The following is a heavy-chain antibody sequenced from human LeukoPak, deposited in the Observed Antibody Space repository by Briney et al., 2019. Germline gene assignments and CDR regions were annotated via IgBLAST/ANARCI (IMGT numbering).Heavy chain of an antibody. CDR2: IRTKAYGGTT. CDR1: GFTFGDYA. J-gene: IGHJ4*02. Sequence: PGGSLRLSCTASGFTFGDYAMSWVRQPPGKGLEWVGFIRTKAYGGTTEYGASVKGRFTISRDDSKSIAYLQMNSLKTEDTAVYYCIGYSSGWYPFGFDYWGQATPVTVSS. D-gene: IGHD6-19*01. V-gene: IGHV3-49*04. CDR3: IGYSSGWYPFGFDY.